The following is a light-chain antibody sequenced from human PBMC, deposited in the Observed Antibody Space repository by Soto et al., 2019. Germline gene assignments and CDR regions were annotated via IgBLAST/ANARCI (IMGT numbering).Light chain of an antibody. CDR2: DVS. CDR1: SSDVGGYNY. V-gene: IGLV2-14*01. CDR3: SSYTSSSPPYV. J-gene: IGLJ1*01. Sequence: QSVLTQPASVSGSPGQSITISCTGTSSDVGGYNYVSRYQQHPGKAPKLMIYDVSNRPSGVSNRFSGSKSGNTASLTISGLQAEDEADYYCSSYTSSSPPYVFGTGTKVTVL.